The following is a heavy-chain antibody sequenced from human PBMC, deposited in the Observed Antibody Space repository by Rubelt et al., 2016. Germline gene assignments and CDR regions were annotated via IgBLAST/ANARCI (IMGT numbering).Heavy chain of an antibody. V-gene: IGHV4-34*01. D-gene: IGHD4-23*01. CDR3: ARGNSAEY. CDR1: GGSFSGYY. CDR2: INHGGST. Sequence: QVQLKQWGAGLLKPSETLSVTCAVYGGSFSGYYWTWIRQPPGKGLEWIGEINHGGSTNHNPSLKSRVTIAVDTSKNQISLKLRSVTAADTAVYYCARGNSAEYWGQGTLVTVSS. J-gene: IGHJ4*02.